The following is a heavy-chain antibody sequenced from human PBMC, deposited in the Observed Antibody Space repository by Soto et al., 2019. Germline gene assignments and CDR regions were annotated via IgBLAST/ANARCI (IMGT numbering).Heavy chain of an antibody. CDR2: INPSGGST. CDR3: ARNYYDSSGYYYVPFDY. D-gene: IGHD3-22*01. V-gene: IGHV1-46*01. Sequence: ASVKVSCTASGYTFTSYYMHWVRQAPGQGFEWMGIINPSGGSTRNAQKFQGRVTMTRDTSTSTVYMELSSLRSEDTAVYYCARNYYDSSGYYYVPFDYWGQGTLVTVSS. J-gene: IGHJ4*02. CDR1: GYTFTSYY.